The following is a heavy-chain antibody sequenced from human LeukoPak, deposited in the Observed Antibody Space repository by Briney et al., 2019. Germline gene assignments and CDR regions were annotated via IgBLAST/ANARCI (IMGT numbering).Heavy chain of an antibody. D-gene: IGHD2-15*01. CDR2: ISSSSSYI. CDR3: ARVMYCSGGSCFFLYGMDV. J-gene: IGHJ6*02. Sequence: GGSLRLSCAASGFTFSSYSMNWVRQAPGKGLEWVSSISSSSSYIYYADSVKGRFTISRDNAKNSLYLQMNSLRAEDTAVYYCARVMYCSGGSCFFLYGMDVWGQGTTVTVSS. CDR1: GFTFSSYS. V-gene: IGHV3-21*01.